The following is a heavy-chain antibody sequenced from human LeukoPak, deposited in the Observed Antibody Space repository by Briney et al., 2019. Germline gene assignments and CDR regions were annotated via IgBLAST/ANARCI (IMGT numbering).Heavy chain of an antibody. Sequence: PGGSLRLSCAASGFTFSSYEMNWVRQAPGKGLEWVSYISSSGSTIYYADSVKGRFTISRDNAKNSLYPQMNSLRAEDTAVYYCAREIIGSSSLPDYWGQGTLVTVSS. CDR1: GFTFSSYE. D-gene: IGHD6-6*01. CDR3: AREIIGSSSLPDY. CDR2: ISSSGSTI. J-gene: IGHJ4*02. V-gene: IGHV3-48*03.